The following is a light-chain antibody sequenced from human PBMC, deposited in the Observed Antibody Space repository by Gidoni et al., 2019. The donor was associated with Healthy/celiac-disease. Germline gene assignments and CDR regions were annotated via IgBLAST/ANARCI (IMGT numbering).Light chain of an antibody. CDR2: GAS. J-gene: IGKJ4*01. CDR3: QQYNNWPLT. Sequence: IVLTQSPATLSVSPGERATLTCRASQSVSSNLPWYQQKPGQAPRLLIYGASTRATGMPARFSGSGYGTEFTLTISSLQSEDFAVYYCQQYNNWPLTFGGGTKVEIK. V-gene: IGKV3-15*01. CDR1: QSVSSN.